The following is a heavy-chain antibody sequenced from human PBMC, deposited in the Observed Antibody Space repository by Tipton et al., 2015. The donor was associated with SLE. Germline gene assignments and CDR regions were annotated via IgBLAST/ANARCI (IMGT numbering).Heavy chain of an antibody. J-gene: IGHJ6*02. V-gene: IGHV3-23*01. CDR3: AKGGSYLHYYGMDV. CDR2: VSDSGATT. Sequence: SLRLSCAASGITFSSYAMSWVRQAPGKGLDWVSVVSDSGATTCYADSVKGRFTISRDNSKNTLFLQMNSLRAEDTAVYYCAKGGSYLHYYGMDVWGQGTTVTVSS. D-gene: IGHD1-26*01. CDR1: GITFSSYA.